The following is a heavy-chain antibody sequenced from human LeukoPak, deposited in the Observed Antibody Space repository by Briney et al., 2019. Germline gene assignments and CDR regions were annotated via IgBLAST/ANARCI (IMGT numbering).Heavy chain of an antibody. CDR2: IYWDDDK. Sequence: SGPALVNPPQTLTLTCTFSGLSLSTSGVGVGWIRQPPGKALEWLVVIYWDDDKRSSPSLKSRLTITTDTSKNQVVLTMTNMDPVDTATYYCAHRRASSSWEYFHYWGQETLVSVFS. V-gene: IGHV2-5*02. CDR1: GLSLSTSGVG. CDR3: AHRRASSSWEYFHY. J-gene: IGHJ4*02. D-gene: IGHD6-13*01.